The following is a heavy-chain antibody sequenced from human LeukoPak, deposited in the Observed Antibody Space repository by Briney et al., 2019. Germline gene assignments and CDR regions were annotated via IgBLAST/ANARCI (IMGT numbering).Heavy chain of an antibody. CDR1: GGSISSSSYY. CDR3: ARQDLAAAGIDY. Sequence: PSETLSLTCTVSGGSISSSSYYWGWIRQPPGQGLEWIGSIYYSGSTYYNPSLKSRVTISVDTSKNHFSLQLSSVTAADTAVYYCARQDLAAAGIDYWGQGTLVTVSS. D-gene: IGHD6-13*01. V-gene: IGHV4-39*01. CDR2: IYYSGST. J-gene: IGHJ4*02.